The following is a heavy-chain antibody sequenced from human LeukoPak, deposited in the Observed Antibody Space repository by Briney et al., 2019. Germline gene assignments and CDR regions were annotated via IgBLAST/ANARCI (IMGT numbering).Heavy chain of an antibody. D-gene: IGHD1-14*01. CDR1: GYNFKGYD. CDR3: ARAGGKSALPFDY. J-gene: IGHJ4*02. CDR2: ISAYNGNT. V-gene: IGHV1-18*01. Sequence: ASVKVSCKASGYNFKGYDINWVRQAAGQGLEWMGWISAYNGNTNYAQKLQGRVTMTTDTSTSTAYMELRSLRSEDTAVYYCARAGGKSALPFDYWGQGTLVTVSS.